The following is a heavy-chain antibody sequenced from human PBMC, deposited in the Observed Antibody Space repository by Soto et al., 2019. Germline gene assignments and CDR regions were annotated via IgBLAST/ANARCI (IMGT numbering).Heavy chain of an antibody. J-gene: IGHJ4*02. Sequence: PSETLSLTCTVSGGSISTYYWNWIRQSPGNKLEWIGYIYYSGSTNYNPSLKSRVTMSVDTSKNEFSLKLSSVTAADTAVYYCARAPGIIGTTGYFEYWGQGTPVTVSS. V-gene: IGHV4-59*01. D-gene: IGHD1-7*01. CDR3: ARAPGIIGTTGYFEY. CDR1: GGSISTYY. CDR2: IYYSGST.